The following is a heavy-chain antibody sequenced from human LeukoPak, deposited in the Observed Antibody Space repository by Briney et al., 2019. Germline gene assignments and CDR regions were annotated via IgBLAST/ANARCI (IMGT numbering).Heavy chain of an antibody. CDR3: ARVGYYDSSGYRDY. CDR2: INHSGST. CDR1: GGSFSGYY. J-gene: IGHJ4*02. V-gene: IGHV4-34*01. Sequence: SSETLSPTCAVYGGSFSGYYWSWIRQPPGKGLEWIGEINHSGSTNYNPSLKSRVIISVDTSKNQFSLKLSSVTAADTAVYYCARVGYYDSSGYRDYWGQGTLVTVSS. D-gene: IGHD3-22*01.